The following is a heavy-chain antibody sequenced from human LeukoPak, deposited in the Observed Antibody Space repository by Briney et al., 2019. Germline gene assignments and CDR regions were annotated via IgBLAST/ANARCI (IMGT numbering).Heavy chain of an antibody. Sequence: PGGSLRLSCAASGFTFSDYYMGWIRQAPGKGLEWVSYISSSGSTIYYADSVKGRFTISRDNAKNSLYLHMNSLRAEDTAVYYCAREYRRGYYFAYWGQGPLVTVSS. V-gene: IGHV3-11*04. CDR3: AREYRRGYYFAY. J-gene: IGHJ4*02. CDR2: ISSSGSTI. D-gene: IGHD3-16*02. CDR1: GFTFSDYY.